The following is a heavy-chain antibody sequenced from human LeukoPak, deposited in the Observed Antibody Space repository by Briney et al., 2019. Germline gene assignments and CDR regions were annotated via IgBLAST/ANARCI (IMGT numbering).Heavy chain of an antibody. CDR2: ISYDGSNK. CDR1: GFTFSSYA. V-gene: IGHV3-30*04. Sequence: PGRSLRLSCAASGFTFSSYAMHWVRQAPGKGLEWVAVISYDGSNKYYADSVKGRFTISRDNSKNTLYLQMNSLRAEDTAVYYCAKGLVGATFPPSYFDYWGQGTLVTVSS. J-gene: IGHJ4*02. D-gene: IGHD1-26*01. CDR3: AKGLVGATFPPSYFDY.